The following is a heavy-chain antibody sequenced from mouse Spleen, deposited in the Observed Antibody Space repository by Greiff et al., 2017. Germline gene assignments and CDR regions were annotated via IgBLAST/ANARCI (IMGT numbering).Heavy chain of an antibody. CDR2: IDPSDSYT. CDR3: ARLISMDY. J-gene: IGHJ4*01. V-gene: IGHV1-50*01. D-gene: IGHD2-4*01. Sequence: QVQLKQPGAELVKPGASVKLSCKASGYTFTSYWMQWVKQRPGQGLEWIGEIDPSDSYTNYNQKFKGKATLTVDTSSSTAYMQLSSLTSEDSAVYYCARLISMDYWGQGTSVTVSS. CDR1: GYTFTSYW.